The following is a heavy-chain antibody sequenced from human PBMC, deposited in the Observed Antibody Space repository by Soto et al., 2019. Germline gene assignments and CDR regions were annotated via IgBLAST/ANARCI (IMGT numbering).Heavy chain of an antibody. Sequence: EVQLLESGGGLVQPGGSLRLSCAASGFTFSRYAMNWIRQAPGKGLEWVSGITGSRGRTDYADSVKGRFTISRDNFQNTLNLQINSLRAEDTAVYYCAKELSHHGDYGDGFDILGQGTMVTVSS. CDR1: GFTFSRYA. CDR2: ITGSRGRT. V-gene: IGHV3-23*01. D-gene: IGHD4-17*01. CDR3: AKELSHHGDYGDGFDI. J-gene: IGHJ3*02.